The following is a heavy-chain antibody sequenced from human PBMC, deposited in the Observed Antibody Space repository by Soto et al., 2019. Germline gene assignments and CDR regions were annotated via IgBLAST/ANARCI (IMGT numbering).Heavy chain of an antibody. Sequence: LTCAVYGGSFSGYYWTWIRQPPGTGLEWIGEINHSGSTNYNPSLKSRVTISVDTSKNQFSLKLTSVTAADTAVYYCARDKITGLFDYLGQGTLVTVSS. CDR1: GGSFSGYY. CDR3: ARDKITGLFDY. J-gene: IGHJ4*02. CDR2: INHSGST. V-gene: IGHV4-34*01. D-gene: IGHD2-8*02.